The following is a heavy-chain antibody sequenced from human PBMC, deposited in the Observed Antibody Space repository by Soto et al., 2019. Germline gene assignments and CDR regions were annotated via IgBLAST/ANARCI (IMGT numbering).Heavy chain of an antibody. D-gene: IGHD2-15*01. CDR3: ARDQVDELYGGNRFYYGMDV. V-gene: IGHV3-11*01. J-gene: IGHJ6*02. Sequence: PGESLKISCAASGFTFSDYYMSWIRQAPGKGLEWVSYISSSGSTIYYADSVKGRFTISRDNAKNSLYLQMNSLRAEDTAVYYCARDQVDELYGGNRFYYGMDVWGQGTTVTVSS. CDR1: GFTFSDYY. CDR2: ISSSGSTI.